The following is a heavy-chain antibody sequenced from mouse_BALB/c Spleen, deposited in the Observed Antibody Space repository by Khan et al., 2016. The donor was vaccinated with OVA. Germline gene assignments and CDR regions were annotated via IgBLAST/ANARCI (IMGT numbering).Heavy chain of an antibody. CDR1: GYSITSGYS. J-gene: IGHJ1*01. Sequence: EVQLQESGPGLVKPSQSLSLTCSVTGYSITSGYSWNWIRQFPGNKLEWMGYISYDGSNNYNPSLKNRFSFTRDTSKNQFFLQLNSVTTEDTATYCCGRVRVVARYWYFDVWGAGTTVTVSS. D-gene: IGHD1-1*01. V-gene: IGHV3-6*02. CDR3: GRVRVVARYWYFDV. CDR2: ISYDGSN.